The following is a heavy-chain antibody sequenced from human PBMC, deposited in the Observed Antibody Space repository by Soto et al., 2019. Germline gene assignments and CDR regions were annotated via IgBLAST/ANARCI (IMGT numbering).Heavy chain of an antibody. J-gene: IGHJ3*01. CDR1: GGPFSSGGYY. CDR3: AYPRGYGVFDAYDF. D-gene: IGHD4-17*01. Sequence: ETLSLTCTVSGGPFSSGGYYWSWVRQAPGKGLEWVSAISGSAEITYYADSVKGRFTISRDNSINMLYLQMNSLRTEDTAVYYCAYPRGYGVFDAYDFWGQGAMVTGSS. CDR2: ISGSAEIT. V-gene: IGHV3-23*01.